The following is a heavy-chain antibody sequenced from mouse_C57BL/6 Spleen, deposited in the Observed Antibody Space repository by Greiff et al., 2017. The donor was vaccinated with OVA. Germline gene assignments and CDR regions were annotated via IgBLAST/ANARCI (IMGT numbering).Heavy chain of an antibody. V-gene: IGHV5-12*01. Sequence: EVQLVESGGGLVQPGGSLKLSCAASGFTFSDYYMYWVRQTPEKRLEWVAYISNGGGSTYYPDTVKGRFTLSRDNAKNTLYLQMSRLKSEDTAMYYCARQGNYYGSSLRYFDVWGTGTTVTVSS. CDR3: ARQGNYYGSSLRYFDV. CDR1: GFTFSDYY. D-gene: IGHD1-1*01. J-gene: IGHJ1*03. CDR2: ISNGGGST.